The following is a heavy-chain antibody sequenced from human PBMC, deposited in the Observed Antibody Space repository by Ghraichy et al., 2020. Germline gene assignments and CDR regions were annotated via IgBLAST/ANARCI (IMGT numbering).Heavy chain of an antibody. Sequence: ASVKVSCKASGYTFTSYGISWVRQAPGQRLEWMGWISVYNGNTMYAQKVQGRVTMTTDTSTNTAYMELRSLISDDTAVYYCARRVAAVGTGGYYFDYCGQGALVTVS. CDR1: GYTFTSYG. J-gene: IGHJ4*02. D-gene: IGHD6-13*01. CDR2: ISVYNGNT. CDR3: ARRVAAVGTGGYYFDY. V-gene: IGHV1-18*04.